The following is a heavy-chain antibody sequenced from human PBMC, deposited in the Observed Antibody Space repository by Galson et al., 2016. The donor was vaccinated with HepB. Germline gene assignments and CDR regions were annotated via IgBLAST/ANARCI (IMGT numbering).Heavy chain of an antibody. CDR3: GRDYPTMTDHYPYHVDV. CDR2: ITETGSFV. Sequence: SLRLSCAASGFTLSSSAMTWVRQAPGRGLEGVSSITETGSFVYYADYVRGRFTLSRDTSKNTVYLQMNYLRADDTALYYCGRDYPTMTDHYPYHVDVWGTGTAVTVSS. D-gene: IGHD2-21*02. J-gene: IGHJ6*04. V-gene: IGHV3-23*01. CDR1: GFTLSSSA.